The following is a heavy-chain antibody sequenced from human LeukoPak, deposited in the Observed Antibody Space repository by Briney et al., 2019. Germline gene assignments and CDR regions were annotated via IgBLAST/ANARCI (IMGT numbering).Heavy chain of an antibody. V-gene: IGHV4-38-2*01. CDR2: IYHSGST. D-gene: IGHD3-22*01. CDR3: ARHGSSGYRYYYYYYMDV. Sequence: SETLSLTCAVSGYSISSGYYWGWIRQPPGKGLEWIGSIYHSGSTYYNPSLKGRVTISVDTSKNQFSLKLSSVTAADTAVYYCARHGSSGYRYYYYYYMDVWGKGTTVTVSS. CDR1: GYSISSGYY. J-gene: IGHJ6*03.